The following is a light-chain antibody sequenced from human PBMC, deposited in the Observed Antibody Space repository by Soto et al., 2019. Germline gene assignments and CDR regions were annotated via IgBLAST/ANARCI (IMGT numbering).Light chain of an antibody. CDR1: QDIRSY. CDR3: QQLNSFPIT. CDR2: AAS. Sequence: DIQMTQSPSTLSASVGDRVTITCRASQDIRSYLAWYQQKAGRAPKPLIYAASTLQSEVPSRFSGSGSGTEFTLTISSLQPEDFATYYCQQLNSFPITFGQGTRLEIK. J-gene: IGKJ5*01. V-gene: IGKV1-9*01.